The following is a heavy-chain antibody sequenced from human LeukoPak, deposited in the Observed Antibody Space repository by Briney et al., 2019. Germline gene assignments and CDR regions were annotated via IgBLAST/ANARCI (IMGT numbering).Heavy chain of an antibody. Sequence: ASVKVSCKASGYTFTSYDINWVRQATGQGLEWMGWMNPNSGNTGYAQKLQGRVTMTTDTSTSTAYMELRSLRSDDTAVYYCARGGSGWSSFDYWGQGTLVTVSS. CDR2: MNPNSGNT. CDR3: ARGGSGWSSFDY. D-gene: IGHD6-19*01. CDR1: GYTFTSYD. V-gene: IGHV1-8*01. J-gene: IGHJ4*02.